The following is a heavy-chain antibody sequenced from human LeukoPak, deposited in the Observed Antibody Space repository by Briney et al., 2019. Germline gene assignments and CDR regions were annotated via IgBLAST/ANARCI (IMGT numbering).Heavy chain of an antibody. CDR1: GFTFSSYW. CDR2: INSDGSST. D-gene: IGHD5-12*01. J-gene: IGHJ4*02. CDR3: ARGGGSGYDYNLDY. Sequence: PGGSLRLSCAASGFTFSSYWMHWVRQAPGKGLVWVSRINSDGSSTSYADSVKGRFTISRDNAKNTLYLQMNSLRAEDTAVYYCARGGGSGYDYNLDYWGQGTLVTVSS. V-gene: IGHV3-74*01.